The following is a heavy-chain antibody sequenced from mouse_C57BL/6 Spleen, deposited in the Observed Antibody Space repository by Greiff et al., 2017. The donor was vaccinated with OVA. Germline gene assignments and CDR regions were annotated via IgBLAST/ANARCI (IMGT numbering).Heavy chain of an antibody. CDR2: INPNNGGT. D-gene: IGHD1-1*01. V-gene: IGHV1-26*01. CDR3: ARGLRGDYFDY. CDR1: GYTFTDSY. J-gene: IGHJ2*01. Sequence: VQLQQSGPELVKPGASVKISCKASGYTFTDSYMNWVKQSHGKSLEWIGDINPNNGGTSYNQKFKGKATLTVDKSSSTAYMELRSLTSEDSAVYYCARGLRGDYFDYWGQGTTLTVSS.